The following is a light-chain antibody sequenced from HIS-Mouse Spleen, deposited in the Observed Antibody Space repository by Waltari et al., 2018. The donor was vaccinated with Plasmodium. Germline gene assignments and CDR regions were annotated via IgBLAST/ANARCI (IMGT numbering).Light chain of an antibody. V-gene: IGKV3-15*01. CDR1: QSVSSN. CDR2: GAS. J-gene: IGKJ3*01. Sequence: EIVMTQSPAPLSVSPGERATLSCRASQSVSSNLAWYQQKPGQAHSLLFYGASTTAAGIPARFSGSGSGTEFTLTISSLQSEDFAVYYCQQYNNWSFTFGPGTKVEIK. CDR3: QQYNNWSFT.